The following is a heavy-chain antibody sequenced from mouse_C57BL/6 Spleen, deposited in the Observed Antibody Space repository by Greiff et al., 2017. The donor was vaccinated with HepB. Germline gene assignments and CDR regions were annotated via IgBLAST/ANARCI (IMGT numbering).Heavy chain of an antibody. V-gene: IGHV1-4*01. CDR3: ARYDYDGYFDV. CDR2: INPSSGYT. D-gene: IGHD2-4*01. J-gene: IGHJ1*03. Sequence: VQLQQSGAELARPGASVKMSCKASGYTFTSYTMHWVKQRPGQGLEWIGYINPSSGYTKYNQKFKDKATLTADKSSSTAYMQLSSLTSEDSAVYYCARYDYDGYFDVWGTGTTVTVSS. CDR1: GYTFTSYT.